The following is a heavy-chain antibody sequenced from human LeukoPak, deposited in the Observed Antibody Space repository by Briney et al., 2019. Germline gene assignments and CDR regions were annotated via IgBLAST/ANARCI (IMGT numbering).Heavy chain of an antibody. CDR3: ARIGNTMVPNYYGMDV. V-gene: IGHV1-8*01. D-gene: IGHD3-10*01. CDR1: GYTFTSHD. J-gene: IGHJ6*02. Sequence: GASVKVSCKASGYTFTSHDINWARQATGQRLEWMGWMNPNSGNTGYAQKFQGRVTMTRNTSISTAYMELSSLRSEDTAVYYCARIGNTMVPNYYGMDVWGQGTTVTVSS. CDR2: MNPNSGNT.